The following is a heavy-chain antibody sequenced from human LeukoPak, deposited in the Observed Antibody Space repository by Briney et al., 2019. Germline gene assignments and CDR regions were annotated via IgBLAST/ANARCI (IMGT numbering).Heavy chain of an antibody. CDR2: IGTGTSTV. CDR3: ARDRPLDY. Sequence: GGSLRLSCAASGFTFTSYTMNWVRQAPGKGLEWVSHIGTGTSTVGYADSIKGRFTISRDNAKNSLYLQMNSLRAEDTAVYYCARDRPLDYWGQGTLVTVSS. CDR1: GFTFTSYT. V-gene: IGHV3-48*01. D-gene: IGHD1-14*01. J-gene: IGHJ4*02.